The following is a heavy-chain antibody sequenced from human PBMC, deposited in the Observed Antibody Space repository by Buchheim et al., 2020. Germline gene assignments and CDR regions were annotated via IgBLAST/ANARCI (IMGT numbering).Heavy chain of an antibody. D-gene: IGHD6-19*01. V-gene: IGHV3-33*01. CDR2: IWYDGSNE. Sequence: QVQLVESGGGVVQPGRSLRLSCAASGFTFSYYGMHWVRQAPGKGLEWVAVIWYDGSNEYYADSVKGRFTLSRDNSKNTVYLQMNSLRAEDTAVYYCARDFVTVAYYYYGMDVWGQGTT. CDR3: ARDFVTVAYYYYGMDV. J-gene: IGHJ6*02. CDR1: GFTFSYYG.